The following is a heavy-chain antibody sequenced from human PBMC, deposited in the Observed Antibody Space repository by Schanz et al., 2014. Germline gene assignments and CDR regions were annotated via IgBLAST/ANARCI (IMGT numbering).Heavy chain of an antibody. CDR3: ARGFDFWDR. V-gene: IGHV1-8*01. D-gene: IGHD3-3*01. CDR2: MNPNSGNT. J-gene: IGHJ4*02. Sequence: QVQLVQSGDEVKKPGASVKVSCKASGYNITSNDVTWVRQATGQGLEWMGWMNPNSGNTGYAQRCQGRLTMTTDTSTSTAYMELRSLRSDDTAVYYCARGFDFWDRWGQGTLVIVSS. CDR1: GYNITSND.